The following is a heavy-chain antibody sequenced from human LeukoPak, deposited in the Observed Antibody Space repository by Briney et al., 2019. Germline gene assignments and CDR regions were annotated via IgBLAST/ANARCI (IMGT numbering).Heavy chain of an antibody. CDR3: SRDRWHCPVNCDSVYYYSLDV. CDR2: FNPGNGDT. J-gene: IGHJ6*02. CDR1: GYIFTNYA. V-gene: IGHV1-3*01. Sequence: VSVKVSCKASGYIFTNYAVQWVRQAPGQRLEWLGWFNPGNGDTRYSQKFQGRVTITSDTSATTAYMELNSLTAEDTAVYYCSRDRWHCPVNCDSVYYYSLDVWGQGTTVTVSS. D-gene: IGHD1-20*01.